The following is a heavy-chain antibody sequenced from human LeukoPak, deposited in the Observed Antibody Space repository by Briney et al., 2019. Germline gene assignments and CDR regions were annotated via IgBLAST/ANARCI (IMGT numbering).Heavy chain of an antibody. Sequence: ASVKVSCTASGYSFSSYDTNWMRQATGQGLERTGCMNPNSGNTGYAQKFQGRLTMTRNTSISTAYMELSSLRSEDTAVYYCARAGGYCGRISCPYYFDYWGQGSLVAVSS. J-gene: IGHJ4*02. D-gene: IGHD2-15*01. CDR1: GYSFSSYD. V-gene: IGHV1-8*01. CDR2: MNPNSGNT. CDR3: ARAGGYCGRISCPYYFDY.